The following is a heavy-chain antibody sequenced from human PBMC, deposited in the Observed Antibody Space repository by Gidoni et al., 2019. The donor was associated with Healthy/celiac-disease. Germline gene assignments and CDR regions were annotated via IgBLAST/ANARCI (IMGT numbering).Heavy chain of an antibody. V-gene: IGHV3-30*18. J-gene: IGHJ4*02. CDR3: AKEGGRKTLDY. CDR1: GFTFSSYG. CDR2: ISYDGSNK. D-gene: IGHD2-15*01. Sequence: QVQLVESGGGVVQPGRSLRLSCAASGFTFSSYGMHWVRQAPGKGLEWVAVISYDGSNKYYADSVKGRFTISRDNSKNTLYLQMNSLRAEDTAVYYCAKEGGRKTLDYWGQGTLVTVSS.